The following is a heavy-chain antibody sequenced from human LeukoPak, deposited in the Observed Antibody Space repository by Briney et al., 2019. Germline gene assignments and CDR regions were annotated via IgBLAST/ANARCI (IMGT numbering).Heavy chain of an antibody. CDR2: ISSSSSTI. CDR1: GFTFSSYS. D-gene: IGHD3-22*01. CDR3: ARGTDYYDSSGYYHQYYFDY. Sequence: PGGSLRLSCAASGFTFSSYSMNWVRQAPGKGLEWVSYISSSSSTIYYADSVKGRFTISRDNAKNSLYLQMNSLRAEDTAVYYCARGTDYYDSSGYYHQYYFDYWGQGTLVTVSS. J-gene: IGHJ4*02. V-gene: IGHV3-48*04.